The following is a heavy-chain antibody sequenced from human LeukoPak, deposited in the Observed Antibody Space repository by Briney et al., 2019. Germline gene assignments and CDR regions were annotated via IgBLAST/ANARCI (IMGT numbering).Heavy chain of an antibody. D-gene: IGHD5-12*01. J-gene: IGHJ4*02. CDR1: GFTFDDYA. V-gene: IGHV3-9*01. CDR3: AKGGYSGYDLVRDYFDY. Sequence: GGSLRLSCAASGFTFDDYAMHWVRQAPGKGLEWVSGISWNSGSIGYADSVKGRFTISRDNAKNSVYLQMNSLRAEDTALYYCAKGGYSGYDLVRDYFDYWGQGTLVTVSS. CDR2: ISWNSGSI.